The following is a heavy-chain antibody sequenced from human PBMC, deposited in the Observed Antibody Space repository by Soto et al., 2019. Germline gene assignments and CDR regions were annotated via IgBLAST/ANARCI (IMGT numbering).Heavy chain of an antibody. V-gene: IGHV5-51*01. D-gene: IGHD4-4*01. J-gene: IGHJ3*02. CDR2: IYPGDSDT. CDR1: GYSFTDYW. CDR3: ARSYSTPNHDAFDI. Sequence: GESLKISCKASGYSFTDYWIGWVRQMPGKGLEWMGIIYPGDSDTKYSPSFQGQVTMSADKSISTAYLQWNSLKASDTAMYYCARSYSTPNHDAFDIWGQGTMVTVSS.